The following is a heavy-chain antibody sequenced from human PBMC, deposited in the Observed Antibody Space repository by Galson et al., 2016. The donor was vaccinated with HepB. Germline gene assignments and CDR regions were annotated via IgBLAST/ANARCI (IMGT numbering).Heavy chain of an antibody. D-gene: IGHD5-24*01. CDR3: ARAPLEMATIQRGYFDY. CDR1: GFTFSLYS. V-gene: IGHV3-48*01. CDR2: ISSYSSTT. Sequence: SLRLSCAASGFTFSLYSMNWVRQAPGKGLEWVSYISSYSSTTHYADSVKGRFTISGDNSKNTLYLQMNSLRAEDTAVYYCARAPLEMATIQRGYFDYWGQGTLVTVSS. J-gene: IGHJ4*02.